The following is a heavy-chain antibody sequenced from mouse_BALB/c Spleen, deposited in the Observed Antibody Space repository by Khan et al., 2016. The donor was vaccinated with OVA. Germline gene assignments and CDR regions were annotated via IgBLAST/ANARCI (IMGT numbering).Heavy chain of an antibody. CDR2: IIPSTGYT. Sequence: QVQLQQSGAELAKPGASVKMSCKASGYTFINYWILWVKQRPGQGLEWIGYIIPSTGYTEYNQNFKDKATLTADTSSSTAYMQLSSLTSEDSAVYYCARRGLRWDFDYWGQGTTLTVSS. J-gene: IGHJ2*01. D-gene: IGHD1-1*01. CDR1: GYTFINYW. CDR3: ARRGLRWDFDY. V-gene: IGHV1-7*01.